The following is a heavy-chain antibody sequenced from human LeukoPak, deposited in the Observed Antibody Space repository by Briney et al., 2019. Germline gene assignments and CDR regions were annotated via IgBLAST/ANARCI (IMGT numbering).Heavy chain of an antibody. J-gene: IGHJ4*02. V-gene: IGHV3-30*03. D-gene: IGHD3-22*01. CDR1: GFTFSSYG. Sequence: GGSLRLSCAASGFTFSSYGMHWVRQAPGKGLEWVAVISYDGSNKYYADSVKGRFTISRDNSKNTLYLQMNSLRAEDTAVYYCARDPVVNVGYFDYWGQGTLVTVSS. CDR3: ARDPVVNVGYFDY. CDR2: ISYDGSNK.